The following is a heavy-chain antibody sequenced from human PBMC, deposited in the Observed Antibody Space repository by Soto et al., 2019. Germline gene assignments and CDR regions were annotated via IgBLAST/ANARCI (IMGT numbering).Heavy chain of an antibody. J-gene: IGHJ5*02. CDR3: ARHVGGSGTPRRYDP. D-gene: IGHD3-10*01. CDR2: IYPDNSET. V-gene: IGHV5-51*01. CDR1: GYSFSKYW. Sequence: EQLVQSGAEVKKPGESLKISCKAFGYSFSKYWIGWVRQVPGKGLEWMGIIYPDNSETRYSPTFQGQVTISADKSTSTTYLQWTSLKASDTAMYYCARHVGGSGTPRRYDPWGQGTLVTVSS.